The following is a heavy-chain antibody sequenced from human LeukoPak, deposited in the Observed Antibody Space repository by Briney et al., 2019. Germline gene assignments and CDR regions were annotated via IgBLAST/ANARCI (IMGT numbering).Heavy chain of an antibody. CDR3: ARAGYSGYDRHFDY. CDR2: IYYSGST. V-gene: IGHV4-59*08. D-gene: IGHD5-12*01. CDR1: GGSISSYY. Sequence: PSETLSLTCTVSGGSISSYYWSWIRQPPGKGLEWIGYIYYSGSTNYNPSLKSRVTISVDTSKNQFSLKLSSVTAADTAVYYCARAGYSGYDRHFDYWGQGTLVTVSS. J-gene: IGHJ4*02.